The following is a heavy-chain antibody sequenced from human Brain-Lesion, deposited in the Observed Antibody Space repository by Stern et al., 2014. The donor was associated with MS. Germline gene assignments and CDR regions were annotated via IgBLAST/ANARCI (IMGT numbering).Heavy chain of an antibody. CDR3: ARDQRGITIFGVVTDYYYLGMDV. J-gene: IGHJ6*02. CDR2: INPNTGGP. Sequence: VQLVESGAEVKKPGASVKVSCKTSGYIFTGYYIHWVRQAPGQGLACMEWINPNTGGPNYAQKFQGRVTMSRDTSISTAYVELSSLTSDDTAVYYCARDQRGITIFGVVTDYYYLGMDVWGQGTTVTVSS. D-gene: IGHD3-3*01. CDR1: GYIFTGYY. V-gene: IGHV1-2*02.